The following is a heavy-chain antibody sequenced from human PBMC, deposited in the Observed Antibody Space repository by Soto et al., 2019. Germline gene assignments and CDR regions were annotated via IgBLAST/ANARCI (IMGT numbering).Heavy chain of an antibody. V-gene: IGHV1-18*01. CDR1: GYTFTSYG. Sequence: ASVKVSCKASGYTFTSYGISWVRPAPGQGLEWMGWISAYNGNTNYAQKLQGRVTMTTDTSTSTTYMELRSLRSDDTAVYYCARPKQPYFGRDSYYVLGYWYFDLWGRGTPVTVSS. CDR2: ISAYNGNT. CDR3: ARPKQPYFGRDSYYVLGYWYFDL. J-gene: IGHJ2*01. D-gene: IGHD2-21*02.